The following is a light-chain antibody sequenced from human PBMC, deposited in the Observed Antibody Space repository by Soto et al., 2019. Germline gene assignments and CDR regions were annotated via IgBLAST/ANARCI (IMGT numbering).Light chain of an antibody. CDR2: DAS. CDR1: QNINNY. J-gene: IGKJ5*01. CDR3: QQYDNLST. V-gene: IGKV1-33*01. Sequence: DIQMTQSPSSLSASVGDRVTITCQASQNINNYLNWFQQKPGKAPKLLIYDASNLQTGVPSRFSGSGSGTDFTLIISRLQPEDIATYYCQQYDNLSTFGQGTRLEIK.